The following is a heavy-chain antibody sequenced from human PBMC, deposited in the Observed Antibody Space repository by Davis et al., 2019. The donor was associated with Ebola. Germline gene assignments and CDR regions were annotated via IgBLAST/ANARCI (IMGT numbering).Heavy chain of an antibody. J-gene: IGHJ5*02. CDR2: LWYDGRNK. V-gene: IGHV3-33*08. D-gene: IGHD3-3*01. CDR3: ARDGSIFGGWFDP. CDR1: GFTFSSYA. Sequence: GESLKISCAASGFTFSSYAMHWVRQAPGKGLEWVAVLWYDGRNKYYADSVKGRFTISRDNSKNTLYLHMNSLRAEDTAVYYCARDGSIFGGWFDPWGQGTLVTVSS.